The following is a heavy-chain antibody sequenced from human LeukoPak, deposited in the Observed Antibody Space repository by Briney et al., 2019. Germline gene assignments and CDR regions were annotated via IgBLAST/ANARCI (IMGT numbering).Heavy chain of an antibody. CDR1: GGSISSSSYY. CDR3: ARLKQEITMIVVVIGYFDY. Sequence: PSETLSLTCTVSGGSISSSSYYWGWIRQPPGKGLEWIGSIYYSGSTYYNPSLKSRVTISVDTSKNQFSLKLSSVTAADTAVYYCARLKQEITMIVVVIGYFDYWGQGTLVTVSS. D-gene: IGHD3-22*01. CDR2: IYYSGST. V-gene: IGHV4-39*01. J-gene: IGHJ4*02.